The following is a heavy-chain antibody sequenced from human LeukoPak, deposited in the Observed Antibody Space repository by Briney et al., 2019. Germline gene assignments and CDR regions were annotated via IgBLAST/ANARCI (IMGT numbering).Heavy chain of an antibody. CDR1: GGSFSGYY. D-gene: IGHD3-16*01. CDR3: AKGRGFDI. V-gene: IGHV4-34*01. CDR2: INHSGST. J-gene: IGHJ6*04. Sequence: SETLSLTCAVYGGSFSGYYWSWIRQPPGKGLEWIGEINHSGSTNYNPSLKSRVTISVDTSKNQFSLKLSSVTAADTAVYYCAKGRGFDIWGKGTTVTVSS.